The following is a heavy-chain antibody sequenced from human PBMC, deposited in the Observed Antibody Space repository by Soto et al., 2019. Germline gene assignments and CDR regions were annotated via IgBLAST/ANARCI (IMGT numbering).Heavy chain of an antibody. V-gene: IGHV4-59*01. CDR1: GGSISSYY. D-gene: IGHD3-22*01. Sequence: SETLSLTCTVSGGSISSYYWSWIRQPPGKGLEWIGYIYYSGSTNYNPSLKSQVTISVDTSKNQFSLKLSSVTAADTAVYYCAREDRETTRVFDYWGQGTLVTVPQ. CDR2: IYYSGST. J-gene: IGHJ4*02. CDR3: AREDRETTRVFDY.